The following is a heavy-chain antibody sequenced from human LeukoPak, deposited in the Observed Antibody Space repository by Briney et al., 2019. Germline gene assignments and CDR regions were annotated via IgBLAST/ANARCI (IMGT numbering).Heavy chain of an antibody. CDR1: GFTFNIYW. J-gene: IGHJ4*02. D-gene: IGHD3-10*01. Sequence: SGGSLRLSCAASGFTFNIYWMIWVRQVPGKGLVYVSHMNADGSITNYADSVKGRFTISRDNAKNTLYLQMDSLRAEDTALYYCGRDNYGSVDYWGQGTLVTVSS. CDR2: MNADGSIT. V-gene: IGHV3-74*01. CDR3: GRDNYGSVDY.